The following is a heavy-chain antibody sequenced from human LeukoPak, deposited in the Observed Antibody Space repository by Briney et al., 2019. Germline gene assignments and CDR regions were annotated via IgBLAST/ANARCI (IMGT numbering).Heavy chain of an antibody. CDR2: IYYSGST. V-gene: IGHV4-61*05. Sequence: SETLSLTCTVSGGSISSSSYYWGWIRQPPGKGLEWIGYIYYSGSTNYNPSLKSRITISVDTSKNQFSLKLSSVTAADTAVYYCADGSGYYWGQGTQVTVSS. CDR1: GGSISSSSYY. J-gene: IGHJ4*02. D-gene: IGHD3-3*01. CDR3: ADGSGYY.